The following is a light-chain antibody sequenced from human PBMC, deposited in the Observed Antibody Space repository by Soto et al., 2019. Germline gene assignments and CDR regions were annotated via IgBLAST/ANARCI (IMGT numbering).Light chain of an antibody. CDR3: CSYAGSSTYV. Sequence: QSLLTQPASVSGSPGQSITISCTGTSSDVGGYNYVSWYQQHPGKAPKLTIYEGSKRPSGVSNRFSGSKSGNTASLTISGLQAEDEADYYCCSYAGSSTYVFGTGTKDTVL. CDR2: EGS. V-gene: IGLV2-23*01. CDR1: SSDVGGYNY. J-gene: IGLJ1*01.